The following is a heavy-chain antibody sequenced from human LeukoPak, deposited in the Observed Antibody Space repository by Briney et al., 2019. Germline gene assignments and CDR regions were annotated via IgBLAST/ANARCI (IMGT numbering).Heavy chain of an antibody. CDR1: GGTFSSYA. CDR3: ARDQEYSSSDGMDV. CDR2: IIPILGIA. D-gene: IGHD6-6*01. J-gene: IGHJ6*02. Sequence: SVKVSCKASGGTFSSYAISWVRQAPGQGLEWMGRIIPILGIANYAQKFQGRVTITADKSTSTAYMELSSLRSEDTAVYYCARDQEYSSSDGMDVWGQRTTVTVSS. V-gene: IGHV1-69*04.